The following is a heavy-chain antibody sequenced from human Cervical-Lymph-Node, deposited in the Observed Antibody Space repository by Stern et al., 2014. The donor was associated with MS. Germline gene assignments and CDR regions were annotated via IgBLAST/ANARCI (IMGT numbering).Heavy chain of an antibody. CDR3: TRGQGDF. J-gene: IGHJ4*02. V-gene: IGHV3-48*02. CDR2: VNTTGTSM. Sequence: EMQLVESGGGLVQPGESLRLSCAASGFTFTSYSMNWVRQAPGKGLEWVSYVNTTGTSMSYADSVKVRFTLSRDNAKNSLFLQMNTLRDEDTAVYYCTRGQGDFWGQGSLVAVSS. CDR1: GFTFTSYS.